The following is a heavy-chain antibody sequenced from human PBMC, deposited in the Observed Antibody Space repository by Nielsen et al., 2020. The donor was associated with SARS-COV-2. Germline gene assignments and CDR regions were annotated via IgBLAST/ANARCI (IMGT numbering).Heavy chain of an antibody. V-gene: IGHV3-73*01. CDR3: TSPAVFDY. D-gene: IGHD4-17*01. CDR1: GFTFSGSA. J-gene: IGHJ4*02. Sequence: GESLKISCAASGFTFSGSAMHWVRHASGKGLEWVGRIRSNANSYATAYAASVKGRFTISRDDSKNTAYLQMNSLKTEDTAVYYCTSPAVFDYWGQGTLVTVSS. CDR2: IRSNANSYAT.